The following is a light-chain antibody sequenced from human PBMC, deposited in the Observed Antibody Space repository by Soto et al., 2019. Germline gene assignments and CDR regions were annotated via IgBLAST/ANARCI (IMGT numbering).Light chain of an antibody. CDR2: DAS. V-gene: IGKV1-5*01. CDR3: QQYNSYSYT. Sequence: DIQMTQSPSTLSASVGDRVTITCRASQSISSWLAWYQQKPGKAPKLLIYDASSLEGGVPSRFSGSGSGTVFTLPISSLQPDDFATYYCQQYNSYSYTFGQGTKLEIK. CDR1: QSISSW. J-gene: IGKJ2*01.